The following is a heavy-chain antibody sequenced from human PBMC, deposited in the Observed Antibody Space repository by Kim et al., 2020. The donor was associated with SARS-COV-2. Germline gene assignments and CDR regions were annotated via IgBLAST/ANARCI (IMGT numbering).Heavy chain of an antibody. Sequence: GGSLRLSCAASGFTFSSYGMHWVRQAPGKGLEWVAVISYDGSNKYYADSVKGRFTISRDNSKNTLYLQMNSLRAEDTAVYYCAKAPHIVVVTAPLDWGQGTLVTVSS. CDR3: AKAPHIVVVTAPLD. CDR2: ISYDGSNK. J-gene: IGHJ4*02. V-gene: IGHV3-30*18. D-gene: IGHD2-21*02. CDR1: GFTFSSYG.